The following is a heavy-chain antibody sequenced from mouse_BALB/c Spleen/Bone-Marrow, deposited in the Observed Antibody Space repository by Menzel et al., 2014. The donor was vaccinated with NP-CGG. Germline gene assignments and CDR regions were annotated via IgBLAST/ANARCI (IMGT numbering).Heavy chain of an antibody. CDR1: GYTFTSYW. Sequence: VQLQHTGPEVVKPGAPLKVSCKASGYTFTSYWMNWVKQRPGRGLEWIGRIDPSDSETHYNQKFKDKATLTVDKSSSTAYIQLISLPSEDSAVYYCARDHFYSGNYEFAYWGQGTLVTVSA. D-gene: IGHD2-1*01. V-gene: IGHV1-69*02. CDR2: IDPSDSET. J-gene: IGHJ3*01. CDR3: ARDHFYSGNYEFAY.